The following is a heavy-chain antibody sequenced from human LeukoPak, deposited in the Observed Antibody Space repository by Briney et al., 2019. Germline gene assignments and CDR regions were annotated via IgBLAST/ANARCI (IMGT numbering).Heavy chain of an antibody. V-gene: IGHV1-18*01. J-gene: IGHJ3*02. Sequence: ASVKVSCKASGYTFSNYGINWVRQAPGQGLEWMGWISAYNGNTNYAQKIQGRVTMTTDTSTGTAYMELRSLRSDDTAVYYCARYTTIQRVAVADAFDIWGQGTMVTVSS. CDR3: ARYTTIQRVAVADAFDI. D-gene: IGHD1-1*01. CDR2: ISAYNGNT. CDR1: GYTFSNYG.